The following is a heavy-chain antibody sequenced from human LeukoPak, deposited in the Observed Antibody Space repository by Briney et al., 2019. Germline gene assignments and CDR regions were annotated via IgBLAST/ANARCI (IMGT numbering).Heavy chain of an antibody. D-gene: IGHD6-19*01. Sequence: GGSLRLSCAASGFTFSSYGMHWVRQAPGKGLEWVAVISYDGSNKYYADSVKGRFTISRDNSKNTLYLQMNSLRAEDTAVYYCATTSSGWYNHFDYWGQGTLVTVSS. V-gene: IGHV3-30*03. CDR3: ATTSSGWYNHFDY. CDR1: GFTFSSYG. CDR2: ISYDGSNK. J-gene: IGHJ4*02.